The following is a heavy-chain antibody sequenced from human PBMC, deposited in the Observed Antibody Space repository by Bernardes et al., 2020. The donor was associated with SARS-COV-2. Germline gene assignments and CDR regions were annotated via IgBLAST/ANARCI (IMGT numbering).Heavy chain of an antibody. CDR2: ISSGGSYI. J-gene: IGHJ6*02. V-gene: IGHV3-21*06. Sequence: GGSLRLSCVASGITFSSESMNWVRQAPEKGLEWLSSISSGGSYIYYADSMKGRFTISRDNAKNSLFLQMDSLRAEDTAVYYCAKDYNYYYYAMDVWGQGTTVTVSS. CDR1: GITFSSES. D-gene: IGHD3-16*01. CDR3: AKDYNYYYYAMDV.